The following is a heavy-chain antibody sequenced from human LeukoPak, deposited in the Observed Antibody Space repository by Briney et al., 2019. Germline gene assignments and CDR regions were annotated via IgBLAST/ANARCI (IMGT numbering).Heavy chain of an antibody. Sequence: SETLSLTCAVYGGSFSGYYWSWIRQPPGKGLEWIGEINHSGSTNYNPSLKSRVTISVDTSKNQFSLKLSSVTAADTAVYYCARLRVSVTTTSDFDYWGQGTLVTVSS. J-gene: IGHJ4*02. V-gene: IGHV4-34*01. CDR2: INHSGST. D-gene: IGHD5-12*01. CDR3: ARLRVSVTTTSDFDY. CDR1: GGSFSGYY.